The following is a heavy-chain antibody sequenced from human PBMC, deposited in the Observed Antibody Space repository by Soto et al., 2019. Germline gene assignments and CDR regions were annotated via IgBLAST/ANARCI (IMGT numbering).Heavy chain of an antibody. CDR1: GGSISGGVHS. D-gene: IGHD5-18*01. CDR2: IFDSGST. V-gene: IGHV4-30-4*01. J-gene: IGHJ4*02. CDR3: ARGRYSYGYGANGHFDY. Sequence: PSETLSLTCTVSGGSISGGVHSWSWIRQPPGKGLEWIGHIFDSGSTYYNPSLKSRLTISVDTSKNQFSLRLSSVTAADTAVYYCARGRYSYGYGANGHFDYWGQGTLVTVSS.